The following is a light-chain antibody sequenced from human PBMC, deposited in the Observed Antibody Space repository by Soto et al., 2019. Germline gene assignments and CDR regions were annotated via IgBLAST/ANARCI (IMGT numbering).Light chain of an antibody. V-gene: IGKV1-12*01. J-gene: IGKJ5*01. CDR2: SAY. Sequence: DIQMTQSPSSVSASVGDRVTITCRESQGFSRWLAWYQQKPGKAPKLLIYSAYSLQSGVPSRFSGSGSGTDFTLTLSCLQTEDFATYLCYQGASFPITFGQGTRLEIK. CDR1: QGFSRW. CDR3: YQGASFPIT.